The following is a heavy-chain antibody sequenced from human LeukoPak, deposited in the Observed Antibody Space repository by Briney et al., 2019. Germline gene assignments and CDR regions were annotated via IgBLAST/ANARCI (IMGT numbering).Heavy chain of an antibody. V-gene: IGHV1-18*01. CDR1: GYTFTSYG. J-gene: IGHJ4*02. D-gene: IGHD1-14*01. CDR2: ISAYNGNT. CDR3: ARGRPGSVRAPTNY. Sequence: GASVKVSCKASGYTFTSYGISWVRQAPGQGLEGMGWISAYNGNTNYAQKLQGRVTMTTDTSTSTAYMELRSLRSDDTAVYYCARGRPGSVRAPTNYWGQGTLVTVSS.